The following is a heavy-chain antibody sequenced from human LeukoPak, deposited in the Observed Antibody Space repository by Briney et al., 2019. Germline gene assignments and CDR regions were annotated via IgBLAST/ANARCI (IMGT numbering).Heavy chain of an antibody. Sequence: PGGSLRLSFAASGFTFSNACMSWVRQAPGKGQEWVGRIKSKTDGGTTDYAAPVKCRFTISRDDSNNTLYLQMNSLKTEATAVYYCTTVWQQWLVPRDYWGQGTLVTVSS. V-gene: IGHV3-15*01. CDR1: GFTFSNAC. J-gene: IGHJ4*02. CDR2: IKSKTDGGTT. CDR3: TTVWQQWLVPRDY. D-gene: IGHD6-19*01.